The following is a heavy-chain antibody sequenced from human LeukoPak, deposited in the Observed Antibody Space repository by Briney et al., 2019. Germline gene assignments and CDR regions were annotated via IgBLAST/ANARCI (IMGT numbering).Heavy chain of an antibody. Sequence: SETLSLTCTVSGGSISSYYWSWIRQPAGKGLEWIGRIYTSGSTNYNPSLRSRVTMSVDTSKNQFSLKLSSVTAADTAVYYCARDLTNYYGSSNWFDPWGQGTLVTVSS. CDR2: IYTSGST. CDR1: GGSISSYY. V-gene: IGHV4-4*07. J-gene: IGHJ5*02. CDR3: ARDLTNYYGSSNWFDP. D-gene: IGHD3-10*01.